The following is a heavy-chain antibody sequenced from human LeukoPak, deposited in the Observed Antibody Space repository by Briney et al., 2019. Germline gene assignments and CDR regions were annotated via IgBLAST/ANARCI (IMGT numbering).Heavy chain of an antibody. CDR2: IYPGDSDT. CDR1: GYSFTTYW. Sequence: GESLKISCKGSGYSFTTYWIGWVRQMPGKGLEWMGIIYPGDSDTRYSPSFQGQVTISADKSISTAYLQWSSLKASDTATYYCARHLASGWYNFDYWGQGTLVTVSS. V-gene: IGHV5-51*01. D-gene: IGHD6-19*01. J-gene: IGHJ4*02. CDR3: ARHLASGWYNFDY.